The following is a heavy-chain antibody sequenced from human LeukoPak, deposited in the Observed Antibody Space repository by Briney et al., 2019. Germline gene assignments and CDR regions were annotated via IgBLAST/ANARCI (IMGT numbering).Heavy chain of an antibody. Sequence: GGSLRLSCAASGFSFSSYTMNWVGQTPGKGLEWVSSISTSSRYIYYADSVKGRFTISRDNAKNSLYLQMNSLRAEDTAVYNCARGSYYYDSSGYSITWYFDLWGRGTLVTVSS. CDR3: ARGSYYYDSSGYSITWYFDL. CDR2: ISTSSRYI. CDR1: GFSFSSYT. V-gene: IGHV3-21*01. J-gene: IGHJ2*01. D-gene: IGHD3-22*01.